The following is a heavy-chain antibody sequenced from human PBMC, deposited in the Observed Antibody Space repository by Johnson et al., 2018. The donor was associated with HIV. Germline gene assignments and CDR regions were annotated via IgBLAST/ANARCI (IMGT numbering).Heavy chain of an antibody. CDR1: GFNLSDYY. V-gene: IGHV3-11*04. J-gene: IGHJ3*02. CDR3: ARGTPWDAFDI. Sequence: QVQLVESGGGLVKPGGSLRLSCAASGFNLSDYYMRWIRQTPGKGLEWVSDSSRSGSTIYYADSVKGRFTISRDNAKNSLYLQMNSLRAEDTAVYYCARGTPWDAFDIWGQGTMVTVSS. CDR2: SSRSGSTI.